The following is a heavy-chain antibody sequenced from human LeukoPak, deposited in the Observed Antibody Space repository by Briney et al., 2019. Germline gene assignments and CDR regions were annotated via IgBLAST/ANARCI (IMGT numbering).Heavy chain of an antibody. J-gene: IGHJ4*02. CDR1: GGSISSHY. V-gene: IGHV4-4*07. Sequence: SETLSLTCTVSGGSISSHYWSWIRQPAGKGLEGIGRIYTSGSTNYNPSLKSRGTMSVDTSKNQFSLKLSSVTAADTAVYYCAREHKAAAGTLDYWGQGTLVTVSS. CDR3: AREHKAAAGTLDY. D-gene: IGHD6-13*01. CDR2: IYTSGST.